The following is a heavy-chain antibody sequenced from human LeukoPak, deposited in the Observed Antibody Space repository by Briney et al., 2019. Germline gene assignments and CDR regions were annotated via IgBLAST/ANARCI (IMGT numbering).Heavy chain of an antibody. CDR3: AKVGGDCSSTSCYYLDY. CDR1: RFTFSNYG. Sequence: GGALRLSCGVPRFTFSNYGRSWVRQATGKGLEWVPAISGSGGSTYYADSVKGRFTISRDNSKNTLYLQMNSLRAEDTAVYYCAKVGGDCSSTSCYYLDYWGQGTLVTVSS. V-gene: IGHV3-23*01. J-gene: IGHJ4*02. CDR2: ISGSGGST. D-gene: IGHD2-2*01.